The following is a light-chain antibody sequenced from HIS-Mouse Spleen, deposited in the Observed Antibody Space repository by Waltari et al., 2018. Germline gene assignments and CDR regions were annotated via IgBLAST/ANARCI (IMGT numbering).Light chain of an antibody. Sequence: SYELTQPPSVSVSPGQTARITCSGDALPKKYAYWYQQKSGQAPVLVIYEDSKRPSGSPERFSGSSSGTMATLTISGAQVEDEADYYCYSTDSSGNHRIFGTGTKVTVL. J-gene: IGLJ1*01. V-gene: IGLV3-10*01. CDR3: YSTDSSGNHRI. CDR1: ALPKKY. CDR2: EDS.